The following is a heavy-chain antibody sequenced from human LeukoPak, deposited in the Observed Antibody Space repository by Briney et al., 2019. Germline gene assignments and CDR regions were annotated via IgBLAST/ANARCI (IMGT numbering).Heavy chain of an antibody. D-gene: IGHD6-6*01. CDR2: INPNSGGT. Sequence: GASVKVSCKASGYTFRGYYMHWVRQAPGQGLEWMGWINPNSGGTNYAQKFQGRVTMTRDTSISTAYMELIRLRSADTAVYYCARVGRAFTARSSFFDYWGQGTLVTVSS. J-gene: IGHJ4*02. CDR3: ARVGRAFTARSSFFDY. CDR1: GYTFRGYY. V-gene: IGHV1-2*02.